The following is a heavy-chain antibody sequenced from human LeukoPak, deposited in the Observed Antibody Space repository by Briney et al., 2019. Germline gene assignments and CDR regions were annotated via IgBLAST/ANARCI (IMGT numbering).Heavy chain of an antibody. V-gene: IGHV7-4-1*02. D-gene: IGHD6-19*01. CDR3: ARDPGIAVAGTNLYYFDY. CDR2: INTNTGNP. CDR1: GGTFSSYA. Sequence: ASVKVSCKASGGTFSSYAISWVRQAPGQGLEWMGWINTNTGNPTYAQGFTGRFVFSLDTSVSTAYLQISSLKAEDTAVYYCARDPGIAVAGTNLYYFDYWGQGTLVTVSS. J-gene: IGHJ4*02.